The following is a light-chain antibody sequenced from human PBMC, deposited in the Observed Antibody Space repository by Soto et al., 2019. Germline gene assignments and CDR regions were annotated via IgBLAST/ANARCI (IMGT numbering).Light chain of an antibody. CDR2: EVN. CDR3: SSYTNTDTLV. V-gene: IGLV2-14*01. CDR1: SNDIGDYNF. Sequence: QSALTQPASVSGSPGQSITISCTGTSNDIGDYNFVSWYQHHRGKAPKLMIFEVNNRPSGVSLRFSGSKSGNTASLTISGLQAEDEADYYCSSYTNTDTLVFGGGTKLTVL. J-gene: IGLJ3*02.